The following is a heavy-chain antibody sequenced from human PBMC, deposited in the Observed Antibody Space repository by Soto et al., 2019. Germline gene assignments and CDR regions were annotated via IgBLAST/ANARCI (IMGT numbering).Heavy chain of an antibody. CDR3: AKGGAAAGMGYFDL. CDR1: GFTFSTYA. V-gene: IGHV3-23*01. D-gene: IGHD6-13*01. J-gene: IGHJ2*01. CDR2: ISGRGGST. Sequence: EVQVLESGGGLVQPGGSLRLSCAASGFTFSTYAMSWVRQAPGKGLEWVSGISGRGGSTYYADSVKGRFTISRDNSKKTLFLQMSSLRAEDTAVYFCAKGGAAAGMGYFDLWGRGTLVTVSS.